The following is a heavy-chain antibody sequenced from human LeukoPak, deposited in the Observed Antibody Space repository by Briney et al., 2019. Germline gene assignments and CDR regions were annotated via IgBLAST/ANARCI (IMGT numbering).Heavy chain of an antibody. CDR2: MNPNSGNT. CDR3: ARGRGAVAGFDY. V-gene: IGHV1-8*01. Sequence: EASVKVSXKASGYTFTSYDINWVRQATGQGLEWMGWMNPNSGNTGYAQKFQGRVTMTRNTSISTAYMELSSLRSEDTAVYYCARGRGAVAGFDYWGQGTLVTVSS. CDR1: GYTFTSYD. D-gene: IGHD6-19*01. J-gene: IGHJ4*02.